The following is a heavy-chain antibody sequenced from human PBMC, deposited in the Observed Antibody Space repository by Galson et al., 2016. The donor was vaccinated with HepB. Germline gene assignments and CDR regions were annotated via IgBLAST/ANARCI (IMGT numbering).Heavy chain of an antibody. V-gene: IGHV1-69*13. CDR2: IIPMFGTA. CDR1: GDTFSSYS. D-gene: IGHD6-6*01. CDR3: ASRRRATRPFDI. Sequence: SVKVSCKASGDTFSSYSFIWVRQAPGQGLEWMGGIIPMFGTANYAQKFQGRVTITADASTSTAYMELSSLRFEDTAVYYCASRRRATRPFDIWGQGTMVTVSS. J-gene: IGHJ3*02.